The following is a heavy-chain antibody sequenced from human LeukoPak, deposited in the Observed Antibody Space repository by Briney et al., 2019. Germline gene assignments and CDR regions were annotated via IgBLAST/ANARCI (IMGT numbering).Heavy chain of an antibody. J-gene: IGHJ4*02. CDR2: IYPGDSDT. D-gene: IGHD3-10*01. Sequence: GGSLQISCKGSGYSFTSYWIGWVRQLPGKGLEWMGIIYPGDSDTRYSPSFRGQVTISPDKSISTAYLQWSSLKASHTAMYYCARAYGSGSLPFDYWGQGTLVTVSS. CDR1: GYSFTSYW. CDR3: ARAYGSGSLPFDY. V-gene: IGHV5-51*01.